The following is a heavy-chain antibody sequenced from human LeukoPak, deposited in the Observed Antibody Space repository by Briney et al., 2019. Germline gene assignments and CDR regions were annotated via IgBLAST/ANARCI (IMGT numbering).Heavy chain of an antibody. D-gene: IGHD6-6*01. Sequence: SETLSLTCTVSGGSISSGGYYWSWIRQPPGKGLEWIGYIYHSGSTYYNPSLKSRVTISVDRSKNQFSLKLSSVTAADTAVYYCARESYSSSPYYWGQGTLVTVSS. V-gene: IGHV4-30-2*01. CDR3: ARESYSSSPYY. CDR2: IYHSGST. CDR1: GGSISSGGYY. J-gene: IGHJ4*02.